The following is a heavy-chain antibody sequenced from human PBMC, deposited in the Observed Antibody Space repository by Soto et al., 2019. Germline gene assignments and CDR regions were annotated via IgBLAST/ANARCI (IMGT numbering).Heavy chain of an antibody. Sequence: SVKVSCKASGGTFSSYAISWVRQAPGQGLEWMGGIIPIFGTANYAQKFQGRVTVTADESTSTAYMELSSLRSEDTAVYYCARGRGWVAGTSYYYYGMDVWGQGTTVTVSS. J-gene: IGHJ6*02. CDR1: GGTFSSYA. CDR3: ARGRGWVAGTSYYYYGMDV. CDR2: IIPIFGTA. D-gene: IGHD1-1*01. V-gene: IGHV1-69*13.